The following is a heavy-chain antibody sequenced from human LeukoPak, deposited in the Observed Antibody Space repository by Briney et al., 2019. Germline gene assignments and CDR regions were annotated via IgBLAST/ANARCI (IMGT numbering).Heavy chain of an antibody. J-gene: IGHJ5*02. Sequence: GGSLRLSCVASGITFSNYGMSWVRQAPGKGLEWVSAISGGGDNTYYADSVKGRFTISRDNSKNTLYLQMNSLRAEDTAIYYCAKASYGSGSYYVNLWGQGTLVTVSS. CDR3: AKASYGSGSYYVNL. CDR2: ISGGGDNT. D-gene: IGHD3-10*01. CDR1: GITFSNYG. V-gene: IGHV3-23*01.